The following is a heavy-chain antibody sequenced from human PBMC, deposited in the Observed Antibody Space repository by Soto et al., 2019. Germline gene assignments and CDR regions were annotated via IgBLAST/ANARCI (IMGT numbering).Heavy chain of an antibody. Sequence: GGSLRLSCAASGFTFSNAWMSWVRQAPGKGLEWVGRIKSKTDGGTTDYAAPVEGRFTISRDDSKNTLYLQMNSLKTEDTAVYYCTTGVVVPAATSDYYYYYGMDVWGQGTTVTVSS. J-gene: IGHJ6*02. D-gene: IGHD2-2*01. V-gene: IGHV3-15*01. CDR1: GFTFSNAW. CDR3: TTGVVVPAATSDYYYYYGMDV. CDR2: IKSKTDGGTT.